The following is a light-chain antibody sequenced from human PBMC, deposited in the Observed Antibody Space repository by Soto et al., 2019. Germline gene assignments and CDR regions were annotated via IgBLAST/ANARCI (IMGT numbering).Light chain of an antibody. CDR3: QQYYSYPWT. CDR2: KAS. V-gene: IGKV1-5*03. CDR1: QSVSTY. Sequence: DIQMTQSPSTLSASVGDRVTIICRASQSVSTYLAWFQQRPGKAPKGLISKASTLESGAPSRFTGSGSGTEFALTITSLQPEDFATYYCQQYYSYPWTFGQGTKVDIK. J-gene: IGKJ1*01.